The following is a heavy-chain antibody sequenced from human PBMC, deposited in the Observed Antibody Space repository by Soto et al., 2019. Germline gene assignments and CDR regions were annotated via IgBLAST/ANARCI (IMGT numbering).Heavy chain of an antibody. CDR2: ISYSGST. CDR3: VRTARQGAVAPHWFDR. V-gene: IGHV4-31*03. J-gene: IGHJ5*02. CDR1: GGSISSGGYY. D-gene: IGHD2-21*02. Sequence: SETLSLTCTVSGGSISSGGYYWSWIRQHPGKGLEWIGYISYSGSTYYNPSLKSRITISVDTSKNQFSLNLSSVTAAETAVYYCVRTARQGAVAPHWFDRWGQGTQVTVSS.